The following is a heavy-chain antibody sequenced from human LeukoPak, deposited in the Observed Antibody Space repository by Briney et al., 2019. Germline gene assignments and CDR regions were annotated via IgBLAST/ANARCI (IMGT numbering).Heavy chain of an antibody. CDR1: GGSFSGYY. CDR2: INHSGST. CDR3: ARLAPAAMRAHYYYYGMDV. D-gene: IGHD2-2*01. V-gene: IGHV4-34*01. J-gene: IGHJ6*02. Sequence: SETLSLTCAVYGGSFSGYYRSWIRQPPGKGLEWIGEINHSGSTNYNPSLKSRVTISVDTSKNQFSLKLSSVTAADTAVYYCARLAPAAMRAHYYYYGMDVWGQGTTVTVSS.